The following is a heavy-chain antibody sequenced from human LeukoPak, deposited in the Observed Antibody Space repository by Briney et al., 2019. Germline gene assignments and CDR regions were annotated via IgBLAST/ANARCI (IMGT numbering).Heavy chain of an antibody. D-gene: IGHD6-13*01. Sequence: PGGSLRLSCAASGLTLSTYNMNWVRQAPGKGLEWVSYIDSSNSPIYYADSVKGRFTISRDNGKNSLYLQMNSLRDEDTAVYYCARDLEAANTYYFDYWGQGTMVTVSS. CDR2: IDSSNSPI. CDR3: ARDLEAANTYYFDY. J-gene: IGHJ4*02. CDR1: GLTLSTYN. V-gene: IGHV3-48*02.